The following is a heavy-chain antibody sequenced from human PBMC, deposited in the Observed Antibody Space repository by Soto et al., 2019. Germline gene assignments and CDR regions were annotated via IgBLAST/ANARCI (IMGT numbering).Heavy chain of an antibody. J-gene: IGHJ2*01. D-gene: IGHD3-10*02. CDR2: ISGSGGST. CDR3: AIFFQAEDGIRDVRSVSAFLLNRSSDL. Sequence: PGKGLEWVSAISGSGGSTYYADSVKGRFTISRDNSKNTRYLRMNSLRAEDTAVYYCAIFFQAEDGIRDVRSVSAFLLNRSSDL. V-gene: IGHV3-23*01.